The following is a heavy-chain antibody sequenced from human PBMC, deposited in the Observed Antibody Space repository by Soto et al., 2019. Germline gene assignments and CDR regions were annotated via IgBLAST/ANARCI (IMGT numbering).Heavy chain of an antibody. V-gene: IGHV3-23*01. D-gene: IGHD2-2*01. CDR2: IGESGTPT. Sequence: GSLRLSCAASGFSFSSYAMKWVRQAPGKGLEWVSLIGESGTPTYYADSVKGRFTISRDNSGNTLFLEMYSLRAEDTAVYYCARYIPGVRYYGMDVWGQGTTVTVAS. CDR3: ARYIPGVRYYGMDV. J-gene: IGHJ6*02. CDR1: GFSFSSYA.